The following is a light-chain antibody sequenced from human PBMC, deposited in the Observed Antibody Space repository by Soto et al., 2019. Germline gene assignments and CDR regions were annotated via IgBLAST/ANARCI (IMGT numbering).Light chain of an antibody. Sequence: LAQPASVSGSPGQSITISCTGTSNDVGAYDTVSWYQQHPGKAPQVIIYRGTKRPSGVSTRFSGSVSGNTASLTVSGLQAEDEAEYFCCSSAPESTYVFGTGTRSPS. CDR3: CSSAPESTYV. J-gene: IGLJ1*01. V-gene: IGLV2-23*01. CDR1: SNDVGAYDT. CDR2: RGT.